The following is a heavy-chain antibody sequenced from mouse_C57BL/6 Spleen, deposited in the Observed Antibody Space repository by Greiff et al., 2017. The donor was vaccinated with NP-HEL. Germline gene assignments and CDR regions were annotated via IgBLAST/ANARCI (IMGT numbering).Heavy chain of an antibody. D-gene: IGHD2-12*01. Sequence: EVMLVESGGDLVKPGGSLKLSCAASGFTFSSYGMSWVRQTPDKRLEWVATISSGGSYTYYPDSVKGRFTISRDNAKNTLYLQMSSLKSEDTAMYYCARHVGDSYYFDYWGQGTTLTVSS. CDR3: ARHVGDSYYFDY. CDR1: GFTFSSYG. J-gene: IGHJ2*01. CDR2: ISSGGSYT. V-gene: IGHV5-6*01.